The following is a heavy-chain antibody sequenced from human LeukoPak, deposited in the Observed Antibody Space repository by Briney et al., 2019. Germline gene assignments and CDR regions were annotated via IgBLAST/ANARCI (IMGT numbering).Heavy chain of an antibody. Sequence: SETLSLTCTVSGGSISSYYWSWIRQHPGKGLEWIGYIYYSGSTYYNPSLKSRVTISVDTSKNQFSLKLSSVTAADTAVYYCARVYGSGSYYLDYWGQGTLVTVSS. CDR2: IYYSGST. CDR1: GGSISSYY. J-gene: IGHJ4*02. V-gene: IGHV4-59*06. CDR3: ARVYGSGSYYLDY. D-gene: IGHD3-10*01.